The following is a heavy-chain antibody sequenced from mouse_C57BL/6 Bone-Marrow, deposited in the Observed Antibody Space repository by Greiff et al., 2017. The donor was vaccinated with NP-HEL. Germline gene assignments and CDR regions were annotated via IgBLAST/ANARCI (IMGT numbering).Heavy chain of an antibody. D-gene: IGHD1-1*01. CDR2: ISYDGSN. J-gene: IGHJ4*01. CDR1: GYSITSGYY. V-gene: IGHV3-6*01. CDR3: ARDPRGSSPYAMDY. Sequence: EVKLQESGPGLVKPSQSLSLTCSVTGYSITSGYYWNWIRQFPGNKLEWMGYISYDGSNNYNPSLKNRISITRDTSKNQFFLKLNSVTTEDTATYYCARDPRGSSPYAMDYWGQGTSVTVSS.